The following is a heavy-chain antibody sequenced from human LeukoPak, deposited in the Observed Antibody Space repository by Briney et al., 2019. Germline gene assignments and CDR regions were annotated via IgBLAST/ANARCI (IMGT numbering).Heavy chain of an antibody. V-gene: IGHV3-23*01. CDR1: GFTFSSHG. Sequence: GGSLRLSCAASGFTFSSHGMNWVRQAPGKGLEWVSGISPSGGITYYTDSVKGRFTISRDNSKNTLYLQMNSLRAEDTAVYYCSNQVGATTPFDYWGQGTLVTVSS. D-gene: IGHD1-26*01. CDR2: ISPSGGIT. J-gene: IGHJ4*02. CDR3: SNQVGATTPFDY.